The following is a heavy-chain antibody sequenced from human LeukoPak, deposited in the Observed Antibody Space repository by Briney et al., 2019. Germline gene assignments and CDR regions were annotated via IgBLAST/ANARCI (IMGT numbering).Heavy chain of an antibody. CDR1: GFTFTNYD. Sequence: ASVKVSCKATGFTFTNYDINWVRQATGQGLEWMGWMNPINGNTGYAQKFQGRVTITRDTSASTAYMELSSLRSEDTAVYYCARDDDESYYYYGMDVWGQGTTVTVSS. V-gene: IGHV1-8*01. CDR2: MNPINGNT. J-gene: IGHJ6*02. D-gene: IGHD3-3*01. CDR3: ARDDDESYYYYGMDV.